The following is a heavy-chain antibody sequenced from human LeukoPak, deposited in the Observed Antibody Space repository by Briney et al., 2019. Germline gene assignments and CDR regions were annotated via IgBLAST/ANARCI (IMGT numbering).Heavy chain of an antibody. J-gene: IGHJ4*02. CDR1: GGSISSYH. CDR2: IYYIWSR. Sequence: SESVSLTCTVSGGSISSYHWSWIRQPPGKGLEWIGYIYYIWSRNYNPSLKSRVTISVDTPKTQFSLNLSSVTAEDTAMYYCARGGSNGYYGLFDYWGQGTLVTVSS. CDR3: ARGGSNGYYGLFDY. V-gene: IGHV4-59*08. D-gene: IGHD3-22*01.